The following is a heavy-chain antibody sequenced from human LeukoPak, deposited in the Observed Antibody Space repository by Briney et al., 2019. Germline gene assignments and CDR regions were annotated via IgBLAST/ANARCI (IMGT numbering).Heavy chain of an antibody. CDR1: GGSISSGSYY. CDR2: IYTSGST. D-gene: IGHD6-6*01. J-gene: IGHJ4*02. Sequence: SETLSLTCTVSGGSISSGSYYWSWIRQPAGKGLEWIGRIYTSGSTNYNPSLKSRVTISVDTSKNQFSLKLSSVTAADTAVYYCATTRIAARPGVDYWGQGTLVTVSS. V-gene: IGHV4-61*02. CDR3: ATTRIAARPGVDY.